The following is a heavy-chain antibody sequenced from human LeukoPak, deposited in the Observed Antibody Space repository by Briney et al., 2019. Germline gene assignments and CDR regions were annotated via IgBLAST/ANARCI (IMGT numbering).Heavy chain of an antibody. CDR1: GGTFSSYT. Sequence: GSSVKVSCKASGGTFSSYTISWVRQAPGQGLEWMGRIIPILGIANYAQKFQGRVTITADKSTSTAYMELSSLRSEDTAVYYCARNCYDSSGYYYFDYWGQGTLVTVSS. D-gene: IGHD3-22*01. J-gene: IGHJ4*02. CDR2: IIPILGIA. V-gene: IGHV1-69*02. CDR3: ARNCYDSSGYYYFDY.